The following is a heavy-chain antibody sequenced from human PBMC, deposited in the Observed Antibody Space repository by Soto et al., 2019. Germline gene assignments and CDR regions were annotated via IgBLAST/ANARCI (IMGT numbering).Heavy chain of an antibody. CDR1: GRSVSSTTYN. J-gene: IGHJ3*01. CDR3: ARGCRRLLSCSAT. CDR2: IYYSGST. D-gene: IGHD1-26*01. V-gene: IGHV4-61*01. Sequence: SETLSLTCTVSGRSVSSTTYNWSWIRQPPGKGLEWIGNIYYSGSTNYNPSLKTRPTISVDTSKNQFSLKMSSMTATATAVSYFARGCRRLLSCSATWGQGTMVTVSS.